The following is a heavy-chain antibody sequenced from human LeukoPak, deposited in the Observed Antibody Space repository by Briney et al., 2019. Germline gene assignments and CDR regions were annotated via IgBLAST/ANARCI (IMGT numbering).Heavy chain of an antibody. Sequence: PGGSLRLSCAASGFTFSSYGMHWVRQAPGKGLEWVAVISYDGSNKYYADSVKGRFTISRDNSKNTLYLQMNSLRAEDTAVYYCAKDIWDSGYDYFDYWGQGTLVTVSS. CDR2: ISYDGSNK. V-gene: IGHV3-30*18. CDR1: GFTFSSYG. D-gene: IGHD5-12*01. J-gene: IGHJ4*02. CDR3: AKDIWDSGYDYFDY.